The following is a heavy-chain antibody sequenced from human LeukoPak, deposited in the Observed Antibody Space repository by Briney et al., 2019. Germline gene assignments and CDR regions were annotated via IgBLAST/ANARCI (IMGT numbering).Heavy chain of an antibody. D-gene: IGHD2-15*01. J-gene: IGHJ6*02. V-gene: IGHV3-23*01. CDR2: ISGSGGST. CDR3: AKYRSPVLYCSGGSCYGYGMDV. CDR1: GFTFSSYA. Sequence: GGSLRLSCAASGFTFSSYAMSWVRQAPGKGLEWVSAISGSGGSTYYADSVKGRFTISRDNPKNTLYLQMNSLRAEDTAVYYCAKYRSPVLYCSGGSCYGYGMDVWGQGTTVTVSS.